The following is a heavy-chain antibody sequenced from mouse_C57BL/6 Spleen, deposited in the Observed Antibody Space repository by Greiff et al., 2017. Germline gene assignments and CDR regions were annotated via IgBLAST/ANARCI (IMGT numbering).Heavy chain of an antibody. CDR1: GYTFTSYW. D-gene: IGHD1-1*02. CDR2: IYPSDGET. V-gene: IGHV1-61*01. CDR3: ARSGLLWNHFDG. J-gene: IGHJ1*03. Sequence: QVQLQQPGAELVRPGSSVKLSCKASGYTFTSYWMNWVKQRPGQGLEWIGNIYPSDGETHYNQKFKGKATLTVDKSSSTAYMQLSSLTSEDSAVYSWARSGLLWNHFDGWGTGSTVTVS.